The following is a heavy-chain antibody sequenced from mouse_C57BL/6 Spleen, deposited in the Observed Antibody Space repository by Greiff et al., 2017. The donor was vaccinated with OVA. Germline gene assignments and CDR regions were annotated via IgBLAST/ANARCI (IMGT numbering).Heavy chain of an antibody. CDR3: ARDHYGGEYYFDY. CDR2: ISDGGSYT. V-gene: IGHV5-4*01. J-gene: IGHJ2*01. Sequence: EVQLVESGGGLVKPGGSLKLSCAASGFTFSSYAMSWVRQTPEKRLEWVATISDGGSYTYYPDNVKGRFTISRDNAKNNLYLQMSHLKSEDTAMYYCARDHYGGEYYFDYWGQGTTLTVSS. D-gene: IGHD1-2*01. CDR1: GFTFSSYA.